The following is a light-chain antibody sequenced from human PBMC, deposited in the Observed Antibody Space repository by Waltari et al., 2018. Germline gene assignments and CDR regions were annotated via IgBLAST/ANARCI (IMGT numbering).Light chain of an antibody. CDR3: GTWDNSLNFDRV. V-gene: IGLV1-51*01. CDR2: DDH. J-gene: IGLJ3*02. Sequence: HSVLTQPPSVSAAPGQKVTISCFGRTSTVGGNYVDWYQPFPGTAPKVLIYDDHKRPSGIPVRFSGSRSGTSATLDITGLQTGDEADYYCGTWDNSLNFDRVFGGGTKLTVL. CDR1: TSTVGGNY.